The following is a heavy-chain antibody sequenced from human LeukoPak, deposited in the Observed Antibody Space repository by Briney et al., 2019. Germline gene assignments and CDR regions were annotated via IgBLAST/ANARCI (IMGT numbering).Heavy chain of an antibody. CDR3: AGEPCSSTSCYGNIDY. J-gene: IGHJ4*02. Sequence: SETLSLTCTVSGGSISSSSYYWGWIRQPPGKGLEWIGSIYYSGSTYYNPSLKSRVTISVDTSKNQFSLKLSSVTAADTAVYYCAGEPCSSTSCYGNIDYWGQGTLVTVSS. V-gene: IGHV4-39*07. CDR1: GGSISSSSYY. CDR2: IYYSGST. D-gene: IGHD2-2*01.